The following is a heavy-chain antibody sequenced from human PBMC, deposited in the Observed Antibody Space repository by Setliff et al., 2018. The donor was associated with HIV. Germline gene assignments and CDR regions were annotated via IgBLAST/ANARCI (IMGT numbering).Heavy chain of an antibody. Sequence: PSETLSLTCVVSGDSISRSRYYWGWIRQPPGKGLEWIGSFYYSGSTYYNPSLKSRVTISVDTSKNQFSLKLSSVTAADTAVYYCARVPGIAVAGTDWGQGTLVTVSS. J-gene: IGHJ4*02. D-gene: IGHD6-19*01. V-gene: IGHV4-39*01. CDR1: GDSISRSRYY. CDR2: FYYSGST. CDR3: ARVPGIAVAGTD.